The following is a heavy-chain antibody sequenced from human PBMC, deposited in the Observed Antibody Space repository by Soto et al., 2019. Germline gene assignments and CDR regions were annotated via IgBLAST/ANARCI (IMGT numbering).Heavy chain of an antibody. V-gene: IGHV1-18*01. D-gene: IGHD1-1*01. CDR2: ISAHNGNT. CDR3: ARGRYGDY. Sequence: QVHLVQSGAEVKKPGASVKVSCKASGYTFTSYGITWVRQAPGQGLEWMGWISAHNGNTDYAQKLQGRVIVTGDTSTSTAYMELRGLRSGDTAVYYCARGRYGDYWGQGALVTVSS. J-gene: IGHJ4*02. CDR1: GYTFTSYG.